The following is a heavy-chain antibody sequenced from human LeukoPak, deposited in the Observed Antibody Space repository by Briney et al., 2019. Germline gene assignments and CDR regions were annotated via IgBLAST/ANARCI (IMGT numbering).Heavy chain of an antibody. D-gene: IGHD3-3*01. V-gene: IGHV3-7*01. CDR3: ARGYYDFWSGYYLDY. CDR2: IKQDGSEK. J-gene: IGHJ4*02. CDR1: GFTFSSYW. Sequence: GGSLRLSCAASGFTFSSYWMSWVRQAPGKGLEWVANIKQDGSEKYYVDSVKGRFTISRDDAKNSLYLQMNSLRAEDTAVYYCARGYYDFWSGYYLDYWVQGTLVTVSS.